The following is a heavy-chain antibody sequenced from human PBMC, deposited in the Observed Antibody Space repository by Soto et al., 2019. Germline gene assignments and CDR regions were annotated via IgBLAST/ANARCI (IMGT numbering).Heavy chain of an antibody. Sequence: ESGGGLVKPGGSLRLSCAASGFTFSSYSMNWVRQAPGKGLEWVSSISSSSSYIYYADSVKGRFTISRDNAKNSLYLQMNSLRAEDTAVYYCAREPPVVAAREDWFDPWGQGTLVTVSS. CDR1: GFTFSSYS. D-gene: IGHD2-15*01. J-gene: IGHJ5*02. V-gene: IGHV3-21*01. CDR2: ISSSSSYI. CDR3: AREPPVVAAREDWFDP.